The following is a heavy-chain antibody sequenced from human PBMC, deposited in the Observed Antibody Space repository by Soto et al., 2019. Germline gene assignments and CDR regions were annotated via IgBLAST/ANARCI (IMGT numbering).Heavy chain of an antibody. J-gene: IGHJ5*02. D-gene: IGHD4-17*01. V-gene: IGHV3-53*01. CDR1: GFTVSRDY. CDR2: IYTGVST. CDR3: ARAYGGNPALFDP. Sequence: QPGGSLRLSCAASGFTVSRDYMSWVRQAPGKGLEWVSVIYTGVSTYYADSVKGRFTFSRDNSKNTLYLQMNSLRAEDTAVYYCARAYGGNPALFDPWGQGTLVTVSS.